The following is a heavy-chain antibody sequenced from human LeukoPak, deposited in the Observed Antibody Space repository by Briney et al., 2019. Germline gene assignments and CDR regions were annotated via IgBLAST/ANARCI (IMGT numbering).Heavy chain of an antibody. V-gene: IGHV3-74*01. CDR2: INNDGTNA. D-gene: IGHD1/OR15-1a*01. CDR3: ARGNIGPDL. CDR1: GFTFGSSW. J-gene: IGHJ5*02. Sequence: GGSLRLSCAASGFTFGSSWMHWFRQAPGQGLVWVSCINNDGTNAIYAHSVMGRFSMSRDTPRNTVYLQMNGLRAEDTAVYYCARGNIGPDLWGQGTLVTVSS.